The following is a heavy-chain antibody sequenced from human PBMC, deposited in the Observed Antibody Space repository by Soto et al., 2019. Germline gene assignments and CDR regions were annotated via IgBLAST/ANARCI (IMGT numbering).Heavy chain of an antibody. D-gene: IGHD6-13*01. J-gene: IGHJ4*02. Sequence: QVQLVQSGGEVKRPGASVKVSCKTSGYTFTIYSINWVRQAPGQGLKWMGWISTFNGDTNYAQKFQGRVTMTTDPSTNTDYMEVRSLTSDDTAVYYCARERAPIARSAYWGQGTLVTVSS. CDR3: ARERAPIARSAY. CDR1: GYTFTIYS. CDR2: ISTFNGDT. V-gene: IGHV1-18*04.